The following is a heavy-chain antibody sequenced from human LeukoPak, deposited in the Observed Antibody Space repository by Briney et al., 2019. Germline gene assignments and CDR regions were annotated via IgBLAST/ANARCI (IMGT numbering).Heavy chain of an antibody. CDR2: IWYDGSNK. D-gene: IGHD3-10*01. CDR3: ARDRRYGSGSQPIDP. J-gene: IGHJ5*02. Sequence: GGSLRLSCAASGFTFSSYGMHWVRQAPGKGLEWVAVIWYDGSNKYYADSVKGRFTISRGNSKNTLYLQMNSLRAEDTAVYYCARDRRYGSGSQPIDPWGQGTLVTVSS. V-gene: IGHV3-33*01. CDR1: GFTFSSYG.